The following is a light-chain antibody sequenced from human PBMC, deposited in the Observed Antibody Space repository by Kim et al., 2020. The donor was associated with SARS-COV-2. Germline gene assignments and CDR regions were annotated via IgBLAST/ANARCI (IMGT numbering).Light chain of an antibody. V-gene: IGKV3-15*01. Sequence: VSPGERATLSCRASQSVSSNLAWYQQKPGQAPRLLIYGAATRATGIPAGFSGSGSETEFTLTINNLQSEDFAVYYCQQYNNWPQTFGQGTKVDIK. CDR2: GAA. CDR1: QSVSSN. J-gene: IGKJ1*01. CDR3: QQYNNWPQT.